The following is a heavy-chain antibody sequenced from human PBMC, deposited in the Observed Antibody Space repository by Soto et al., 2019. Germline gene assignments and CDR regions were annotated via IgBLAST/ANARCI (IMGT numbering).Heavy chain of an antibody. CDR2: INAGNGNT. J-gene: IGHJ6*03. V-gene: IGHV1-3*01. CDR1: GYTFTSYA. D-gene: IGHD2-2*01. Sequence: GASVKVSCKASGYTFTSYAMHWVRQAPGQRLEWMGWINAGNGNTKYSQKYQGRVTITRDTSASTAYMELSSLRSEDTAVYYCARGEPLSPDIVVVPAAIEYYYYYMDVWGKGTTVTVSS. CDR3: ARGEPLSPDIVVVPAAIEYYYYYMDV.